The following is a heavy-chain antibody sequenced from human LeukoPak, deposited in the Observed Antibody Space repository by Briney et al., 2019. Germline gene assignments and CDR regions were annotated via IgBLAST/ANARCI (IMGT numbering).Heavy chain of an antibody. D-gene: IGHD4-17*01. J-gene: IGHJ5*02. CDR1: GFTFSSYS. Sequence: GGSLRLSCAASGFTFSSYSMNWVRQAPGKGLEWVSYISRTSHTIYYADSVKGRFTISRDNAKNSLYLQMNSLRDEDTAVYYCARWTVTQNNWFDPWGQGALVTVSS. V-gene: IGHV3-48*02. CDR2: ISRTSHTI. CDR3: ARWTVTQNNWFDP.